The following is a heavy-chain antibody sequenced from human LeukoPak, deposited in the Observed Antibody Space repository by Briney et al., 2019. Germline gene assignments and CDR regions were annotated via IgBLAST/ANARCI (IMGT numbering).Heavy chain of an antibody. CDR2: IYSDNT. J-gene: IGHJ4*02. Sequence: WGSLRLSGTVSGFTVSSNSMSWVRQAPGKGLEWVSFIYSDNTHYSDSVKGRFTISRDNSKNTLYLQMNSLRAEDTAVYYCARRAGAYSHPYDYWGQGTLVTVSS. CDR3: ARRAGAYSHPYDY. CDR1: GFTVSSNS. V-gene: IGHV3-53*01. D-gene: IGHD4/OR15-4a*01.